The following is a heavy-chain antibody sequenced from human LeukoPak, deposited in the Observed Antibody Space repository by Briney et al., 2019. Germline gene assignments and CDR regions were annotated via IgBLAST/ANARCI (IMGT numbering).Heavy chain of an antibody. CDR3: ARRRGMFSYYFDY. D-gene: IGHD3-10*02. V-gene: IGHV4-39*01. CDR2: MYYSGST. J-gene: IGHJ4*02. CDR1: SGSISTSGYY. Sequence: SETLSLTCSVSSGSISTSGYYWGWIRQPPGKGLEYIGSMYYSGSTDYNPSLKSRVTISVDTSNNHFSLRLSSVTAADAAVYYCARRRGMFSYYFDYWGQGTLVTVSS.